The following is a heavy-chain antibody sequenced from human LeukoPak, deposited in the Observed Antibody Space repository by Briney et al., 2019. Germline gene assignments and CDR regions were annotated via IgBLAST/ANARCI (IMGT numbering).Heavy chain of an antibody. V-gene: IGHV3-33*01. CDR3: ARDKQQPYYGMDV. Sequence: GRSLRLSCAASGFTFSSYGMHWVRQAPGKGLEWVAVIWYDGSNKYYADSVKGRFTISRDNSKNTLYLQMNSLRAEDTAVYYCARDKQQPYYGMDVWGQGTTVTVSS. J-gene: IGHJ6*02. CDR2: IWYDGSNK. D-gene: IGHD6-13*01. CDR1: GFTFSSYG.